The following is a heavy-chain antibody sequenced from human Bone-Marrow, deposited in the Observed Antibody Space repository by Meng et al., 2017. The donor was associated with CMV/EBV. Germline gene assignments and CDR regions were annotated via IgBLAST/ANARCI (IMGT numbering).Heavy chain of an antibody. CDR3: ARGFRPYWFDP. D-gene: IGHD6-6*01. Sequence: SETLSLTCTVSGGSISSYYWGWIRQPPGKGLEWIGSIYYSGSTYYNPSLKSRVTISVDTSKNQFSLKLSSVTAADTAVYYCARGFRPYWFDPWGQGTLATFPS. CDR2: IYYSGST. V-gene: IGHV4-39*07. CDR1: GGSISSYY. J-gene: IGHJ5*02.